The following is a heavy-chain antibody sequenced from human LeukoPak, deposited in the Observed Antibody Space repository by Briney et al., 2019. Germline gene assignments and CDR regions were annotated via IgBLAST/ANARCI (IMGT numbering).Heavy chain of an antibody. CDR1: GFTLGDHY. Sequence: GGSLRLSCAASGFTLGDHYIDWVRQAPGKGLEWVGRSSNKAYSYSTKYAASVTGRFTISRDDSKNSLYLQMNSLKTEDTAFYYCARRPDCSGGSCFVDYWGQGTLVTVSS. D-gene: IGHD2-15*01. CDR3: ARRPDCSGGSCFVDY. V-gene: IGHV3-72*01. J-gene: IGHJ4*02. CDR2: SSNKAYSYST.